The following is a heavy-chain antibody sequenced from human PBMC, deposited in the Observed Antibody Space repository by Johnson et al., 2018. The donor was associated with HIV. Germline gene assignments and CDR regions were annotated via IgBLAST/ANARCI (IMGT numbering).Heavy chain of an antibody. CDR1: GFTFSSYG. D-gene: IGHD2-2*02. V-gene: IGHV3-30*03. CDR3: ARPSLYGVGWAFDI. Sequence: QVQLVESGGGVVQPGRSLRLSCAASGFTFSSYGMHWVRQAPGKGLEWVAVISYDGSNKYYADSVKGRFTISRDNSKNTLDLQMNSRRAEETAVYYCARPSLYGVGWAFDIWGQGTMVTVSS. J-gene: IGHJ3*02. CDR2: ISYDGSNK.